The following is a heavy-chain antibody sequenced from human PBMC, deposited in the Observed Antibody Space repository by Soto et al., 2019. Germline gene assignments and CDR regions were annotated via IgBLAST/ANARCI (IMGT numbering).Heavy chain of an antibody. V-gene: IGHV1-69*13. CDR3: ARVVENYYYYYGMDV. CDR2: IIPIFGTA. Sequence: SEKVSCKASGGTFSSYAISWVRQAPGQGLEWMGGIIPIFGTANYAQKFQGRVTITADESTSTAYMELSSLRSEDTAVYYCARVVENYYYYYGMDVWGQGTTVTVSS. J-gene: IGHJ6*02. CDR1: GGTFSSYA. D-gene: IGHD6-6*01.